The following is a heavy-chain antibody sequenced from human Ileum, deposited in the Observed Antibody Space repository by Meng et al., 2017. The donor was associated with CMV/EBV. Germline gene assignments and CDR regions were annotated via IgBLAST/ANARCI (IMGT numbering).Heavy chain of an antibody. D-gene: IGHD6-13*01. CDR2: LNPRSDAT. CDR3: ARDNMLLSAAADY. J-gene: IGHJ4*02. V-gene: IGHV1-2*06. CDR1: GYIFTAHY. Sequence: CKASGYIFTAHYMHWVRQAPGQGLEWMGRLNPRSDATNYAKKFQGRVIVTRDASIGTAYMELSRLISDDAAVYYCARDNMLLSAAADYWGQGTLVTVSS.